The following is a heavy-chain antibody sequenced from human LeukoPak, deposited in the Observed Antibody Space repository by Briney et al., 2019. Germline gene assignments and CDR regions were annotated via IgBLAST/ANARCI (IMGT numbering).Heavy chain of an antibody. CDR3: ARELRDYYDSSGYFGSFYYFDY. CDR1: GFTFSSYV. CDR2: ISYDGSNE. V-gene: IGHV3-30*04. Sequence: GGSLRLSCAASGFTFSSYVMHWVRQAPGKGLEWVAIISYDGSNEYYADSVKGRFTISRDNSKNTLYLQMNSLRAADTAVYYCARELRDYYDSSGYFGSFYYFDYWGQGTLVTVSS. J-gene: IGHJ4*02. D-gene: IGHD3-22*01.